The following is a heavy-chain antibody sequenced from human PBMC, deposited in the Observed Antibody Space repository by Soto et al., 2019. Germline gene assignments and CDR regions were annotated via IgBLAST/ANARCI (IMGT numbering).Heavy chain of an antibody. D-gene: IGHD4-17*01. Sequence: SETLSLTCTVSGVSISSYYWSWIRQPPVKGLEWIGYIYSSGSTNYNPSLKSRVTISVNTSKNHFSLKLSSVTAADTAVYYCARHDTNYGDFVGSRLTYYFEYWGQGALVTVSS. CDR1: GVSISSYY. J-gene: IGHJ4*02. V-gene: IGHV4-59*08. CDR2: IYSSGST. CDR3: ARHDTNYGDFVGSRLTYYFEY.